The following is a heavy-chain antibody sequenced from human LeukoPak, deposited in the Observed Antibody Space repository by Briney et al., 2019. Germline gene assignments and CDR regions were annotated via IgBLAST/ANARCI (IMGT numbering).Heavy chain of an antibody. CDR1: GVSISSNNYY. CDR3: ARSNWNESNRLYHGGGYYYYYYMDV. J-gene: IGHJ6*03. D-gene: IGHD3-16*01. Sequence: PSETLSLTCSVSGVSISSNNYYWGWVRQPPGQGLEWIGNIYYIGTTHYNPSFKSRMTISRDPSKNQVSLTLSSVTAADTAVYYCARSNWNESNRLYHGGGYYYYYYMDVWGKGTTVTVSS. CDR2: IYYIGTT. V-gene: IGHV4-39*07.